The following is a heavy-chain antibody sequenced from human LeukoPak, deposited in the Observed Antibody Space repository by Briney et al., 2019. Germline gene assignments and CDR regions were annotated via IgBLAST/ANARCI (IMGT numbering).Heavy chain of an antibody. CDR3: ARFDVYDSSGYLSAFDI. CDR1: GGSIGSYY. V-gene: IGHV4-59*01. D-gene: IGHD3-22*01. Sequence: PSETLSLTCTVSGGSIGSYYWSWIRQPPGKGLEWIGYIYYSGSTNYNPSLKSRVTISVDTSKNQFSLKLSSVTAADTAVYYCARFDVYDSSGYLSAFDIWGQGTMVTVSS. CDR2: IYYSGST. J-gene: IGHJ3*02.